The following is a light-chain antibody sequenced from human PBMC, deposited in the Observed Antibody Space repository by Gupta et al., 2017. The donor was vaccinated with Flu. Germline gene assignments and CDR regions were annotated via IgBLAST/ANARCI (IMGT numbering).Light chain of an antibody. CDR2: DAS. CDR1: QSVSSSY. CDR3: QQDGSSPPVT. J-gene: IGKJ5*01. Sequence: EIVLAQSPATLSLSPGERATLSCGASQSVSSSYLAWYQQKPGLAPRLLIYDASTRATGIPERFIDSGYGTDFTLTISRREPEDFAVYYCQQDGSSPPVTFGQGTRMEIK. V-gene: IGKV3D-20*01.